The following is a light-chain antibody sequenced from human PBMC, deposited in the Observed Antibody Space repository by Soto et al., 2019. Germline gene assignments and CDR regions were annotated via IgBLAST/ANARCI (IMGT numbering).Light chain of an antibody. CDR3: QQYKDYWT. J-gene: IGKJ1*01. V-gene: IGKV1-5*03. CDR2: KTS. Sequence: DVQMTQSPTTLSASVGDRVTITCRASQNINGWLAWYQRKPGKAPKLLSHKTSNLESGVPLRFSGSGSGTEFTLTISSLQPDDFATYYCQQYKDYWTFGQGTTVEIK. CDR1: QNINGW.